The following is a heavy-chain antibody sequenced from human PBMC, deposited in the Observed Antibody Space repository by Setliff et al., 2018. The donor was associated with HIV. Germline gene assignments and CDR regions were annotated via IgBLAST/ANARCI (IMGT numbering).Heavy chain of an antibody. CDR3: ARGSRSGDHSYYYMDV. CDR2: IIPMFATT. CDR1: GGTFSNYA. V-gene: IGHV1-69*13. Sequence: SVKVSCKASGGTFSNYAISWVRQAPGQVLDWMGEIIPMFATTNYSQKFQGRVTITADEATGAAYMELSSLKSEDAALYYCARGSRSGDHSYYYMDVWGTGTTVTVSS. J-gene: IGHJ6*03. D-gene: IGHD1-26*01.